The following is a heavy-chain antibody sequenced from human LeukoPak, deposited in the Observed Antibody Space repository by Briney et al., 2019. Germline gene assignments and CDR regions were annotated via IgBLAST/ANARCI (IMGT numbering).Heavy chain of an antibody. V-gene: IGHV1-24*01. D-gene: IGHD2-2*01. CDR1: GYTLTELS. J-gene: IGHJ3*02. CDR2: FEPEDGET. Sequence: ASVKVSCKVSGYTLTELSMHWVRQAPGKGLEWMGGFEPEDGETIYAQKFQGRVTMTEDTSTDTAYMELSSLRSEDTAVYYCATDQDCSSTSCYAFDIWGQGTMVTVSS. CDR3: ATDQDCSSTSCYAFDI.